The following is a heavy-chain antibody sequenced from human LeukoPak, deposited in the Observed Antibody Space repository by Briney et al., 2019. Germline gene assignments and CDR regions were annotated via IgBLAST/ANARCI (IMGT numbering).Heavy chain of an antibody. J-gene: IGHJ5*02. V-gene: IGHV1-69*13. CDR1: GGTFSSYA. CDR2: TIPIFGTA. CDR3: AVANPAMAGTANWFDP. Sequence: SVKVSCKASGGTFSSYAISWVRQAPGQGLEWMGGTIPIFGTANYAQKFQGRVTITADESTSTAYMELSSLRSEDTAVYYCAVANPAMAGTANWFDPWGQGTLVTVSS. D-gene: IGHD6-19*01.